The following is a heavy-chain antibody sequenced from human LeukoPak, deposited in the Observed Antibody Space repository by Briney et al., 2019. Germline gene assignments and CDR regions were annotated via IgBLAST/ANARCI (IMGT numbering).Heavy chain of an antibody. CDR3: ARDRDNVAGTRGYFDY. D-gene: IGHD6-19*01. Sequence: PGGSLRLSCAASGFTFSSYAMYWVRQAPGKGLEWVATISYDENNKYYADSVKGRFTISRDNSKNTLYLQMNSLRADDTAVYYCARDRDNVAGTRGYFDYWGQGTLVTVSS. V-gene: IGHV3-30*04. CDR2: ISYDENNK. J-gene: IGHJ4*02. CDR1: GFTFSSYA.